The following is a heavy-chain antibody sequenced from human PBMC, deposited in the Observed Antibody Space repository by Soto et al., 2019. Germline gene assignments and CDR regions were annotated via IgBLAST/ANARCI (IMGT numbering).Heavy chain of an antibody. V-gene: IGHV3-30*04. J-gene: IGHJ6*02. CDR2: ILYDDGRNK. CDR1: GFSFSKYA. D-gene: IGHD2-15*01. CDR3: AREGPPGFGGSGANCYSGSIDV. Sequence: QVQLVESGGGVVQPGRSLRLSCAASGFSFSKYAMHWVRQAPGKGLEWVAVILYDDGRNKYYADSVKGRFTISRDNSKNTLYGQRNSLRGEDTAVYYWAREGPPGFGGSGANCYSGSIDVCVQGIRVSVSS.